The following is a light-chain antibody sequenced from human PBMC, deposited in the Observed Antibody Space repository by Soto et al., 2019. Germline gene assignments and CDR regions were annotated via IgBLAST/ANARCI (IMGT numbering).Light chain of an antibody. CDR3: QQYGSSPLT. V-gene: IGKV3-20*01. J-gene: IGKJ4*01. CDR1: QSVSSSY. Sequence: EMVLTQSPGTLSLSPGDRATLSCRASQSVSSSYLAWYQQKPGQAPRLLIYGASSRATGIPDRFSGSESGTDFTLTISRLEPEDFAVYYCQQYGSSPLTFGGGNKVEI. CDR2: GAS.